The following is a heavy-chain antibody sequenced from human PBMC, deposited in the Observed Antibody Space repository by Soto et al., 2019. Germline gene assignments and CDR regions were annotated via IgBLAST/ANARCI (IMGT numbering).Heavy chain of an antibody. J-gene: IGHJ4*02. CDR2: ISGFNGQT. D-gene: IGHD3-10*01. V-gene: IGHV1-18*01. CDR3: ARVDPRGVAVVRDY. Sequence: GPEVKKPGASVKVSCKASGNTFARHGFSWVRQAPGQGLEWMGWISGFNGQTNYARKFQGRVTLTTDTSTSTAYMELRSLRSDDTAVYFCARVDPRGVAVVRDYWGQGTLVTVSS. CDR1: GNTFARHG.